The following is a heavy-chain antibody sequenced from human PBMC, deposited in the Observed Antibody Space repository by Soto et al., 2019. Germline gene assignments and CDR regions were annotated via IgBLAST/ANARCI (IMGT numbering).Heavy chain of an antibody. D-gene: IGHD3-3*01. V-gene: IGHV4-59*11. Sequence: PSLTMRHTWTVVDGTFGALCCRRIRKTPGKGLEWVGYIYYGGTTSYNSSLQSRVTISVDTSKNQCSLKLSPVTAADTAVYYCARVLFGRGNWLDTSGQGTLVTLPS. CDR3: ARVLFGRGNWLDT. J-gene: IGHJ5*02. CDR2: IYYGGTT. CDR1: DGTFGALC.